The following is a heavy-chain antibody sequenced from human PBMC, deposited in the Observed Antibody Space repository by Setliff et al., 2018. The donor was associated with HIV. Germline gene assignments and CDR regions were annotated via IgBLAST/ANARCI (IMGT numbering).Heavy chain of an antibody. CDR2: ISSSSRSK. CDR3: AREPHELRYFDWLLYPAYYYYGMDV. CDR1: GFTFSTYS. V-gene: IGHV3-21*01. J-gene: IGHJ6*02. Sequence: GGSLRLSCAASGFTFSTYSMNWVRQAPGKGLEWVSSISSSSRSKYYVGSVKGRFTISRDNAKNSLYLQMNSLRAEDTAVYYCAREPHELRYFDWLLYPAYYYYGMDVWGQGTTVTVSS. D-gene: IGHD3-9*01.